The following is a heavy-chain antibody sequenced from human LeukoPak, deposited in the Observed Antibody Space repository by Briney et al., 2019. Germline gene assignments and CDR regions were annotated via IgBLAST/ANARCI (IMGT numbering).Heavy chain of an antibody. CDR1: GFTFSSYW. CDR3: ARGEQWLPLLY. CDR2: INHSGST. D-gene: IGHD6-19*01. J-gene: IGHJ4*02. V-gene: IGHV4-34*01. Sequence: PGGSLRLSCAASGFTFSSYWMSWIRQPPGKGLEWIGEINHSGSTNYNPSLKSRVTISVDTSKNQFSLKLSSVTAADTAVYYCARGEQWLPLLYWGQGTLVTVSS.